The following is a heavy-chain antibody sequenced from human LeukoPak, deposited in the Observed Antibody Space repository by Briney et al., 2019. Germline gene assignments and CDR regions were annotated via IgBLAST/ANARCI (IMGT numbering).Heavy chain of an antibody. V-gene: IGHV4-39*01. J-gene: IGHJ4*02. CDR1: GGSISSSSYY. Sequence: PSETLSLTCTVSGGSISSSSYYWGWIRQPPGKGLEWIGSIYYSGSTYYNPSLKSRVTISVDTSKNQFSLKLSSVTAADTAVYYCARHDGRYSSGWDFDYWGQGTLVTVSS. CDR2: IYYSGST. D-gene: IGHD6-19*01. CDR3: ARHDGRYSSGWDFDY.